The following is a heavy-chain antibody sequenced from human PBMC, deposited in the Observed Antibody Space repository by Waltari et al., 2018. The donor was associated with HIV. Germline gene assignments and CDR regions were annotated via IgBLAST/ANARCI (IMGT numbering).Heavy chain of an antibody. CDR2: INHSGST. Sequence: QVQLQPGGAGLLKPTETLSIPCPIFGVSFSAVSWSELSQRLARGLEWIGKINHSGSTNYNPSLKRRVTISVDTSKNQFSLKLSSVTAADTAVYYCARGGRGYYYDSSGGGYYGMDVWGQGTTVTVSS. V-gene: IGHV4-34*01. J-gene: IGHJ6*02. CDR1: GVSFSAVS. D-gene: IGHD3-22*01. CDR3: ARGGRGYYYDSSGGGYYGMDV.